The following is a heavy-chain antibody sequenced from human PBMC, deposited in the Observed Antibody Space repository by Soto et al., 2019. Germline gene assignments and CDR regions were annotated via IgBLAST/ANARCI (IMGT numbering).Heavy chain of an antibody. CDR2: FDPEDDET. D-gene: IGHD3-16*01. V-gene: IGHV1-24*01. J-gene: IGHJ5*02. CDR1: GYSLTEIF. Sequence: ASVKVSCKVSGYSLTEIFMHWVRQAPGKGLEWMGGFDPEDDETIYAQKFQGRLTMTEDTSTDTAYMELSGLRSEDTAVYYCSTKGGGYNWSAPGGQGTLVTVSP. CDR3: STKGGGYNWSAP.